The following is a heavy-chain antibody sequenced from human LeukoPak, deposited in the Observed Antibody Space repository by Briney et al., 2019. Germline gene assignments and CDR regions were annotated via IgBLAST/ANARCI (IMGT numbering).Heavy chain of an antibody. Sequence: KGADTVSLTCALSGGSIISGNWWSWVRQPPGKGLEWIGEIYHSGSTNFNPSLNNRVTMSVSKSKNQFSLKLTSVTAADTAVYYCASSSGDYALDCWGQGTLVTVSS. CDR2: IYHSGST. D-gene: IGHD4-17*01. CDR1: GGSIISGNW. CDR3: ASSSGDYALDC. J-gene: IGHJ4*02. V-gene: IGHV4-4*02.